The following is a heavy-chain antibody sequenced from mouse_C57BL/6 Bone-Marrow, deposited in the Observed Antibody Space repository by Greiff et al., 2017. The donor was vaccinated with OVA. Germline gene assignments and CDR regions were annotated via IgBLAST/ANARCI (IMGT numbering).Heavy chain of an antibody. CDR2: ISSGGSYT. Sequence: EVKLVESRGDLVKPGGSLKLSCAASGFTFSSYGMSWVRQTPDKRLEWVATISSGGSYTYYPDSVKGRFTISRDNAKNTLYLQMSSLKSEDTAMYYCARQYPTPYYYAMDYWGQGTSVTVSS. CDR1: GFTFSSYG. CDR3: ARQYPTPYYYAMDY. J-gene: IGHJ4*01. V-gene: IGHV5-6*01. D-gene: IGHD1-1*01.